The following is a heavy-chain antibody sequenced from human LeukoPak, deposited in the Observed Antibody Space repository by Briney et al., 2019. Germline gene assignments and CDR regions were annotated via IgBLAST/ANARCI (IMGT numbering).Heavy chain of an antibody. D-gene: IGHD3-22*01. Sequence: GGSLRLSCVPSGLSFSNYAMSWVRQAPGKGLEWVSSISGSGGSTHYADSVKGRFTISRDKTKNTLYLQMNSLRAEDTAVYYCAKSSYYDASGYYREYYFDYWGQGTLVTVSS. CDR1: GLSFSNYA. V-gene: IGHV3-23*01. CDR3: AKSSYYDASGYYREYYFDY. CDR2: ISGSGGST. J-gene: IGHJ4*02.